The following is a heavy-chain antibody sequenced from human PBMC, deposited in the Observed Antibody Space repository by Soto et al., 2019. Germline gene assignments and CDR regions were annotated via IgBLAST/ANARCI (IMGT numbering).Heavy chain of an antibody. CDR3: ARDLQADY. V-gene: IGHV1-3*01. J-gene: IGHJ4*02. Sequence: QVQLVQSGAEVKKPGASVKVSCKASGYTFTSYAMHWVRQAPGQRLEWMGWINAGNGNTKYSQKFQGRVTITRDTSASTADMELSSRRSEDTAVYYCARDLQADYWGQGTLVTVSS. CDR1: GYTFTSYA. CDR2: INAGNGNT.